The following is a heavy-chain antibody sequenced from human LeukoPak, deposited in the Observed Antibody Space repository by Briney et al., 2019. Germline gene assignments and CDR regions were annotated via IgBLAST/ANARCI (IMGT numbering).Heavy chain of an antibody. V-gene: IGHV1-2*02. Sequence: ASVKVSCKASGYTFTGYYMHWVRQAPGQGLEWMGWNNPNSGGTNYAQKFQGRVTMTRDTSISTAYMELSRLRSDDTAVYYCARGGGSGWSYYFDYWGQGTLVTVSS. CDR3: ARGGGSGWSYYFDY. CDR2: NNPNSGGT. CDR1: GYTFTGYY. J-gene: IGHJ4*02. D-gene: IGHD6-19*01.